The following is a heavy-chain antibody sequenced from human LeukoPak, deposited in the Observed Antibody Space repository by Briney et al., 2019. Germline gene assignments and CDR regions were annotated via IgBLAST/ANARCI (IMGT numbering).Heavy chain of an antibody. Sequence: GGSRRLSCAASGFTFSSTSMNWVRQARGKGLDWVTYISSSSSTIFYADSVKGLFTISRDNAKNSLYLEMNSLRAEATAVYFCARNHPSRNDGWPLFGYWGRGTLVTVSS. CDR2: ISSSSSTI. D-gene: IGHD1-1*01. J-gene: IGHJ4*02. CDR1: GFTFSSTS. V-gene: IGHV3-48*01. CDR3: ARNHPSRNDGWPLFGY.